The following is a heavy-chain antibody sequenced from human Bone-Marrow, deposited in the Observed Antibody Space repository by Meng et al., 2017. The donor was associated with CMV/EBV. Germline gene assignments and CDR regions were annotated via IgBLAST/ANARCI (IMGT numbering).Heavy chain of an antibody. D-gene: IGHD2-2*01. CDR3: AHIADSVLVKGAFDI. CDR1: GFTFSSYA. Sequence: SLKIYCAASGFTFSSYAMHWVRQAPGKGLEWVAVISYDGSNKYYADSVKGRFTIYRDKSKSTLYLQMNSLRDEDTAVYYCAHIADSVLVKGAFDIWGQGTMVTVSS. V-gene: IGHV3-30-3*01. J-gene: IGHJ3*02. CDR2: ISYDGSNK.